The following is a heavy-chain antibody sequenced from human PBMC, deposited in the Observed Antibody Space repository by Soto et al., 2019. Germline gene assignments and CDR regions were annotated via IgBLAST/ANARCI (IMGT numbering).Heavy chain of an antibody. Sequence: QVQLVQSGAEVKKPGSSVKVSCKASGGTFSSYTISWVRQAPGQGLEWMGRIIPILGIANYAQKFQGRVTITADKSTRTAYMELSSLRSEDTAVYYWARGGIAVAGNEVAPFDPWGQGTLVTVSS. V-gene: IGHV1-69*02. CDR3: ARGGIAVAGNEVAPFDP. D-gene: IGHD6-19*01. CDR1: GGTFSSYT. CDR2: IIPILGIA. J-gene: IGHJ5*02.